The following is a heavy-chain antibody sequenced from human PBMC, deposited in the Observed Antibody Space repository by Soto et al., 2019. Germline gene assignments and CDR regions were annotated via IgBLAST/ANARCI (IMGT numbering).Heavy chain of an antibody. CDR1: GFTFSSYA. V-gene: IGHV3-30-3*01. CDR3: ARVGTIFGGGARFDY. J-gene: IGHJ4*02. Sequence: QVQLVESGGGVVQPGRSLRLSCAASGFTFSSYAMHWVRQAPGKGLEWVAVISYDGSNKYYADSVKGRFTISRDNSKNTLYLQMNSLRAEDTAVYYCARVGTIFGGGARFDYWGQGTLVTVSS. CDR2: ISYDGSNK. D-gene: IGHD3-3*01.